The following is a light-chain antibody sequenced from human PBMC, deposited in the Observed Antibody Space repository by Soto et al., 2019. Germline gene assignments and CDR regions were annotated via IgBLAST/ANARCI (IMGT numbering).Light chain of an antibody. CDR1: QSVSNN. Sequence: EIVLTQSPATLSLSPGERATLSCRASQSVSNNLGWYQQKPGQAPRLLIYDASNRATDIPARFSGSGSGTDFTLTINSLDPEDFAVYYCQQRSNLPRTFGQGTKLEIK. CDR2: DAS. V-gene: IGKV3-11*01. CDR3: QQRSNLPRT. J-gene: IGKJ2*01.